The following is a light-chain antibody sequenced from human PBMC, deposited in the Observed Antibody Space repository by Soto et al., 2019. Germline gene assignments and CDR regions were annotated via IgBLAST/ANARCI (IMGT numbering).Light chain of an antibody. V-gene: IGKV3-20*01. J-gene: IGKJ1*01. Sequence: EIVLTQSPGTLSLSPGERATLSCRVSQSFSSSYLAWYQQKPGQAPRLLIYGASSRATDIPDRFSGSGSGTDFTLTISRLEPEDFAVYYCHQYDSSPSTFGQGTKVDIK. CDR2: GAS. CDR1: QSFSSSY. CDR3: HQYDSSPST.